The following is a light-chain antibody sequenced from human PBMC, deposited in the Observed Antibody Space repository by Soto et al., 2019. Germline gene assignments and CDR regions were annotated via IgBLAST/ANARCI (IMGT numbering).Light chain of an antibody. CDR1: SSDVGAYHS. CDR3: SSFTDTGTVM. V-gene: IGLV2-14*03. J-gene: IGLJ3*02. Sequence: QSVLTQPASVSGSPGQSFTISCTGTSSDVGAYHSVSWYQQHPGKAPNLIIFDVSNRPSGVSNRFSGSKSGNTASLTISGLQAEDDADYYCSSFTDTGTVMFGGGTKLTVL. CDR2: DVS.